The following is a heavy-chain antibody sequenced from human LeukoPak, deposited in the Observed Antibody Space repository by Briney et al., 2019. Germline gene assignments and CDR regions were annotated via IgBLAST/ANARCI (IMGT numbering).Heavy chain of an antibody. CDR2: ISYDGSNK. D-gene: IGHD5-18*01. Sequence: GGSLRLSCAASGFTFSSYGMHWVRQAPGKGLEWVAVISYDGSNKNYADSVKGRFTISRDNSKNTLYLQMNSLRAEDTAVYYWADPAVIQVWLRPLDYWGQETLVTVS. J-gene: IGHJ4*02. CDR1: GFTFSSYG. V-gene: IGHV3-30*03. CDR3: ADPAVIQVWLRPLDY.